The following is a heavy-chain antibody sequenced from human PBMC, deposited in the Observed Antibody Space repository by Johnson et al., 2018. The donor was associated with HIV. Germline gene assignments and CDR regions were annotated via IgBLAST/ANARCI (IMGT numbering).Heavy chain of an antibody. V-gene: IGHV3-30-3*01. CDR1: GFTFSDHA. J-gene: IGHJ3*02. Sequence: HVQLVESGGGVVQPGRSLRLSCAASGFTFSDHAMHWVRQAPGKGLEWVAVISHDGGNKYYAYSVRGRFTISRDKSRNTLYLQMNSLRAEDTAVHYCAREGNYYDSSSHVFDIWGQGTMVTVSS. CDR2: ISHDGGNK. CDR3: AREGNYYDSSSHVFDI. D-gene: IGHD3-22*01.